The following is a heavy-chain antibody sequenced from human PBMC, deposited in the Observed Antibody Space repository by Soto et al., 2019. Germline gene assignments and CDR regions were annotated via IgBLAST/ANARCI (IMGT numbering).Heavy chain of an antibody. CDR1: GGSIRSYY. V-gene: IGHV4-59*01. Sequence: SETLSLTCTVSGGSIRSYYWTWIRQPPGKGLEWLGYIFYSGSTFYNPSLKSRVTISIHTSKSQFSLQLTSVTAADTAVYYCARGAADTAMVDSRGQGTLVIVSS. D-gene: IGHD5-18*01. CDR2: IFYSGST. CDR3: ARGAADTAMVDS. J-gene: IGHJ4*02.